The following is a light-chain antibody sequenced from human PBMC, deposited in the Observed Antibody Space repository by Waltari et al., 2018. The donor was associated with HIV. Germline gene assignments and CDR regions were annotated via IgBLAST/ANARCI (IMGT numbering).Light chain of an antibody. Sequence: QSALTQPASVSGSPGQSITISCTGTSSDVGGYNNVSWYQQNPGKAPKLMIYDVSNRPSGVSNRFSGSKSGNTASLTISGLQAEDEADYYCSSYTSSSTPRVFGGGTKLTVL. J-gene: IGLJ2*01. V-gene: IGLV2-14*01. CDR1: SSDVGGYNN. CDR2: DVS. CDR3: SSYTSSSTPRV.